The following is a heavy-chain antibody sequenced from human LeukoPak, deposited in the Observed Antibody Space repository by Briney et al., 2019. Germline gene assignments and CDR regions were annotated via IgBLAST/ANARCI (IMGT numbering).Heavy chain of an antibody. V-gene: IGHV3-23*01. CDR3: TTDEPEKGAVGGLNY. J-gene: IGHJ4*02. CDR2: ISGGGGNT. CDR1: KFAFSSYA. D-gene: IGHD1-14*01. Sequence: GGSLRLSCAASKFAFSSYAMSWVRQAPGKGLEWVSAISGGGGNTYYADPVKGRFTISRDNSKNTLYLQMNSLKSEDTAVYYCTTDEPEKGAVGGLNYWGQGTLVTVSS.